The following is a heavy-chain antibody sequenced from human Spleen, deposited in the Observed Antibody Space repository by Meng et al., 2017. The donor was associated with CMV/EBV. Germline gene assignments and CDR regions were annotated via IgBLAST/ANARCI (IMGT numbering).Heavy chain of an antibody. D-gene: IGHD5-18*01. J-gene: IGHJ4*02. CDR3: ARDSPDTAMVRTFDY. CDR2: INPNSGGT. V-gene: IGHV1-2*02. Sequence: QVQLVQSGAEVKKPGASVKVSCKASGYTFTSYYMHWVRQAPGQGLEWMGWINPNSGGTNYAQKFQGRVTMTRDTSISTAYMELSRLRSDDTAVYYCARDSPDTAMVRTFDYWGQGTLVTVSS. CDR1: GYTFTSYY.